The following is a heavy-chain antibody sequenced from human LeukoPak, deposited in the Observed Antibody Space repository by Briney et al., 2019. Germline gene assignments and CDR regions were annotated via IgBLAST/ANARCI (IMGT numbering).Heavy chain of an antibody. D-gene: IGHD6-13*01. J-gene: IGHJ4*02. CDR2: IHYRGSP. Sequence: SETLSLTCTVSDGSISGFYWSWIRQPPGKGLEWIGYIHYRGSPSYNPALKSRATISVDTSKSQFSLKLNSVTAADTAVYYCARMGQQLADYWGQGTLVTVSS. CDR3: ARMGQQLADY. CDR1: DGSISGFY. V-gene: IGHV4-59*01.